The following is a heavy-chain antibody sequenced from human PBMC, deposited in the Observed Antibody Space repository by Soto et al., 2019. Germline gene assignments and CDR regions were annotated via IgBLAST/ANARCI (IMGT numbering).Heavy chain of an antibody. Sequence: QVQLQESGPGLVKPSQTLSLTCTVSGGSISSGDYYWSWIRQHPGKGLEWIGYIYYSGSTYYNPSLKSRVNMSVDTSKTQFSRKLSSVTAADTAVYYCARWWSGSRQGFDPWGQGTLVTVSS. V-gene: IGHV4-31*03. D-gene: IGHD3-3*01. CDR1: GGSISSGDYY. J-gene: IGHJ5*02. CDR2: IYYSGST. CDR3: ARWWSGSRQGFDP.